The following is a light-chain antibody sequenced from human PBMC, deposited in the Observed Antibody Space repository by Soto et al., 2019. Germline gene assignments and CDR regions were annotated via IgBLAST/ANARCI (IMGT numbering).Light chain of an antibody. Sequence: DIQMTQSPSTLSASIGDRVTITFRASQSISSWLAWYQQKPGQAPRLLIYGSSTSLNGVPPRFSGSGSGTHFTLTISSLQPEDFATYFCQQTYTTPITFGQGTRLEI. CDR3: QQTYTTPIT. V-gene: IGKV1-5*01. CDR1: QSISSW. J-gene: IGKJ5*01. CDR2: GSS.